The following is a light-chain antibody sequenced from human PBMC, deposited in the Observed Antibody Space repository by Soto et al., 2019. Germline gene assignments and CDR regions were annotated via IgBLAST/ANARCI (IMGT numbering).Light chain of an antibody. J-gene: IGKJ1*01. CDR1: QNIRGNE. Sequence: VLTQSPGTLSLSPGERTTLSCRASQNIRGNELAWYQQKPGQPPTLLIYRGSSRAPGLPDSFSGRWSGTEFTLTISRLEPEDFAVYYCQDYGTSAPWTFGQGTRVEIK. CDR3: QDYGTSAPWT. V-gene: IGKV3-20*01. CDR2: RGS.